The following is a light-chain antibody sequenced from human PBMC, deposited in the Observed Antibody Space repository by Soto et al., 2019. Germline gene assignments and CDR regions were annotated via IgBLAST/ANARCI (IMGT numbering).Light chain of an antibody. V-gene: IGKV3-15*01. J-gene: IGKJ2*01. CDR2: GAF. CDR3: QQYDKWPYT. CDR1: QSVGSN. Sequence: EIVLTPSPATLSVSPGERATLSCRTSQSVGSNLAWYQQKPGQAPRLLIYGAFIRAPGFPVTFRGTGSGSEFTLTITSLQSEDGALYYCQQYDKWPYTFGQGTKVDIK.